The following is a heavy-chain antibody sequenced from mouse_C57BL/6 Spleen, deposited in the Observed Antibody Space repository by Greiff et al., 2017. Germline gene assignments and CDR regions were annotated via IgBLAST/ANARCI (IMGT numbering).Heavy chain of an antibody. CDR3: ARQGDLDY. CDR1: GYTFTSYW. Sequence: VQLQQPGAELVMPGASVKLSCKASGYTFTSYWMHWVKQRPGQGLEWIGEIDPSDSYTNYNQTFKGKSTLTVDKSSSTAYMQLSSLTSEDSAVYYCARQGDLDYWGQGTTLTVSS. CDR2: IDPSDSYT. V-gene: IGHV1-69*01. J-gene: IGHJ2*01.